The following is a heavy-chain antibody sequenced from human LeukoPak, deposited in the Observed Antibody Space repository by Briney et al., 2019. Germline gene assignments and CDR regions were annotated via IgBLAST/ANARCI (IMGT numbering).Heavy chain of an antibody. CDR1: GGTFSSYA. J-gene: IGHJ3*02. D-gene: IGHD2-21*01. V-gene: IGHV1-69*01. CDR3: ARDIPNLVVIAYDAFDI. Sequence: GASVKVSCKASGGTFSSYAISWVRQAPGRGLEWMGGIIPIFGTANYAQKFQGRVTITADESTSTAYMELSSLRSEDTAVYYCARDIPNLVVIAYDAFDIWGQGTMVTVSS. CDR2: IIPIFGTA.